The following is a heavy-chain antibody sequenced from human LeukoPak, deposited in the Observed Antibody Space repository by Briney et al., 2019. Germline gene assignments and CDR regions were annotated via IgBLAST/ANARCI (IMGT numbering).Heavy chain of an antibody. J-gene: IGHJ6*02. CDR2: ISSSSSTI. CDR3: ARDGGGDFLGRYYYGMDV. CDR1: GFTFSSYG. Sequence: GGSLRLSCAASGFTFSSYGMHWVRQAPGKGLEWVSYISSSSSTIYYADSVKGRFTISRDNAKNSLYLQMNSLRDEDTAVYYCARDGGGDFLGRYYYGMDVWGQGTTVTVSS. V-gene: IGHV3-48*02. D-gene: IGHD2-21*02.